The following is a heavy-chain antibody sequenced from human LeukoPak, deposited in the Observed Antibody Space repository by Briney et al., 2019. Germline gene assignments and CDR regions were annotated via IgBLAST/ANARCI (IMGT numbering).Heavy chain of an antibody. CDR1: GFSFTTYA. CDR2: IRDNGRDE. Sequence: GGSLRLSCAATGFSFTTYAIHWVRQAPGKGLEWVAFIRDNGRDEYYADSVKGRFTISRDTSKNTLYLQMNSLRAEDTAVYYCAKDGRSWNFDYWGQGTLVTVSS. J-gene: IGHJ4*02. CDR3: AKDGRSWNFDY. D-gene: IGHD6-6*01. V-gene: IGHV3-30*02.